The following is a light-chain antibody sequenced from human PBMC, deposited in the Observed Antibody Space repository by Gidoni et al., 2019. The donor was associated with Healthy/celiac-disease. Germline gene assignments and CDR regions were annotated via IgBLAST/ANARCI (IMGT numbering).Light chain of an antibody. J-gene: IGKJ4*01. Sequence: EIVLTQSPGTLSLSPGERDTLSCTAIQSVRSSYLTWYQQKPGQAPRLLIYVASSRATGISDRCSGSGSGTDFTLTISSLEPEDFAVYYCQQYGSSPQLTFGGGTKVGIK. CDR3: QQYGSSPQLT. CDR1: QSVRSSY. CDR2: VAS. V-gene: IGKV3-20*01.